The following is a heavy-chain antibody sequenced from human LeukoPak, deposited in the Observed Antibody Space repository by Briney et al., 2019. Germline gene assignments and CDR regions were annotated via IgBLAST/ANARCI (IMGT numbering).Heavy chain of an antibody. D-gene: IGHD3-10*01. J-gene: IGHJ5*02. Sequence: ASVKVSCKASGYTFTGYYMHWVRQAPGQGLEWMGWINPNSGGTNYAQKFQGRVTMTRDTSISTAYMELSRLRSDDTAVYYCARVSSSGSGSDAWGQGTLVTVSS. CDR2: INPNSGGT. CDR1: GYTFTGYY. V-gene: IGHV1-2*02. CDR3: ARVSSSGSGSDA.